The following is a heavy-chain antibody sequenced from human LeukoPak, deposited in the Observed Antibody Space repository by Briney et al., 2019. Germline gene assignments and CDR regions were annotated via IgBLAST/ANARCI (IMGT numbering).Heavy chain of an antibody. CDR2: INPSGGST. CDR3: ARDHDFWSGTYYFDY. J-gene: IGHJ4*02. CDR1: GYTFTSYY. Sequence: GASVKISCKASGYTFTSYYMHWVRQAPGQGLEWMGIINPSGGSTNYAQKFQGRVTMTRDTSTSTVYMELSSLRSEDTAVYYCARDHDFWSGTYYFDYWGQGTLVTVSS. D-gene: IGHD3-3*01. V-gene: IGHV1-46*01.